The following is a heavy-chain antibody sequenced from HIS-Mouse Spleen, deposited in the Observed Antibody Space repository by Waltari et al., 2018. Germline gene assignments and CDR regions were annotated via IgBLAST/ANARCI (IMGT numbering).Heavy chain of an antibody. Sequence: QVQLVQSGAEVKKPGASVKVSCKASGYTFTGYYMHWVRQAPGQGLEWMGWSNPNGGGTNYAQKFQGRVTMTRDTSISTAYMELSRLRSDDTAVYYCASLSITGTHDAFDIWGQGTMVTVSS. V-gene: IGHV1-2*02. J-gene: IGHJ3*02. CDR3: ASLSITGTHDAFDI. CDR1: GYTFTGYY. CDR2: SNPNGGGT. D-gene: IGHD1-7*01.